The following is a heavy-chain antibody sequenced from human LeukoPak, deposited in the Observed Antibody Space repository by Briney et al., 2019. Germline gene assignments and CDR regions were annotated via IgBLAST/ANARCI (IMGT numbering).Heavy chain of an antibody. Sequence: GRSLRLSCAASGFTFTAYLIHWVRQAPGKGLEWVAVMSSDGNAMFYADSVKGRFTISRDNSKNTLYLQMNSLRAEDTAVYYCARESEYYFDHSASFDYWGQGTLVTVSS. CDR2: MSSDGNAM. J-gene: IGHJ4*02. CDR3: ARESEYYFDHSASFDY. V-gene: IGHV3-30-3*01. CDR1: GFTFTAYL. D-gene: IGHD3-22*01.